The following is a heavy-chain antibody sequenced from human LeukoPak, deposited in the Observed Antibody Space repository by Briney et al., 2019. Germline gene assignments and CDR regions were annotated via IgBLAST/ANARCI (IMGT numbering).Heavy chain of an antibody. J-gene: IGHJ4*02. CDR2: ISSSSSYI. CDR1: GFTFSSYS. CDR3: ARASKQVAGDLHFDY. Sequence: PGGSLRLSCAASGFTFSSYSMNWVRQAPGKGLEWVSSISSSSSYIYYADSVKGRFTISRDNAKNSLYLQMNSLRAEDTAVYYCARASKQVAGDLHFDYWGQGTLVTVSS. D-gene: IGHD6-19*01. V-gene: IGHV3-21*01.